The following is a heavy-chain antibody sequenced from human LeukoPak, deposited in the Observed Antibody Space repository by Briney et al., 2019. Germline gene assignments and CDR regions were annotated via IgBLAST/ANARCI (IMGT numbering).Heavy chain of an antibody. J-gene: IGHJ3*02. CDR2: ISSRGSYT. Sequence: GGSLRLSCAASGFTFSNYNMNWVRQAPGKGLEWVSYISSRGSYTYYADSVKGRFTISRDNAKNSLYLQMNSLRAEDTAVYYCARIHAFDIWGQGTMDTFSS. CDR3: ARIHAFDI. V-gene: IGHV3-21*06. CDR1: GFTFSNYN.